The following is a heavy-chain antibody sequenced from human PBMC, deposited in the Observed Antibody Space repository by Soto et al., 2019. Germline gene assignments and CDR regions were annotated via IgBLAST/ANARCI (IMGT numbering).Heavy chain of an antibody. V-gene: IGHV3-30*18. CDR2: ISYDGSNK. CDR1: GFTFSSYG. J-gene: IGHJ6*02. D-gene: IGHD1-1*01. Sequence: QVRLVESGGGVVQPGRSLRLSFAASGFTFSSYGMHWVRQAPGKGLEWVAVISYDGSNKYYADSVKGRFTISRDNSKNTLYLQMNSLRAEDTAVYYCANAVHYYYDMDVWGQGTTVTVSS. CDR3: ANAVHYYYDMDV.